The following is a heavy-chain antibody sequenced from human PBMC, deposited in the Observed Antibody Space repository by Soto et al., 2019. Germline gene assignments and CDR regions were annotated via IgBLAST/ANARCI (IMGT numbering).Heavy chain of an antibody. CDR3: ARLGPFLEWLLYKIDYYYYGMDV. CDR2: IYYSGST. D-gene: IGHD3-3*02. Sequence: SETLSLTCTVSGGSISSSSYYWGWIRQPPGKGLEWIGSIYYSGSTYYNPSLKSRVTISVDTSKNQFSLKLSSVTAADTAVYYCARLGPFLEWLLYKIDYYYYGMDVWGQGTTVTVSS. V-gene: IGHV4-39*01. J-gene: IGHJ6*02. CDR1: GGSISSSSYY.